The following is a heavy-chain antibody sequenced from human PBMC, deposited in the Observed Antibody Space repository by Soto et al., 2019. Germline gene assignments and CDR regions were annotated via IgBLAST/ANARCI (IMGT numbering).Heavy chain of an antibody. CDR3: ARDTHSAVRSDW. V-gene: IGHV3-66*01. D-gene: IGHD3-9*01. CDR2: IYSDGTT. Sequence: LVESGGGLVQAGASLRLSCAVSGFSVSNNYMTWVRQAPGKGLEWISVIYSDGTTYHADSVKGRFIASRDNSQNTLYLQMNNLRVEDSAVYFCARDTHSAVRSDWWGQGTLVTVAS. CDR1: GFSVSNNY. J-gene: IGHJ4*02.